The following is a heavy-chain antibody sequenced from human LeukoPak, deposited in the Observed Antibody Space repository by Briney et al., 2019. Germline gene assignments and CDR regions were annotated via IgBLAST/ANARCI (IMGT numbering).Heavy chain of an antibody. Sequence: GGSLRLSCAASGFTFSSYAMSWVRQAPGKGLEWVSAISGSGGNTYYADSVKGRFTISRDNSKNTLYLQMNSLRAEDTAVYYCAKDQLRYYYDSSGYFDYWGQGTLVTVSS. D-gene: IGHD3-22*01. CDR2: ISGSGGNT. CDR1: GFTFSSYA. J-gene: IGHJ4*02. V-gene: IGHV3-23*01. CDR3: AKDQLRYYYDSSGYFDY.